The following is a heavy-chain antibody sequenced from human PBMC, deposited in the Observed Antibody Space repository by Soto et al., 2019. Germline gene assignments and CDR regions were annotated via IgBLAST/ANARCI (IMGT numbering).Heavy chain of an antibody. CDR1: GFSLSTSGVG. V-gene: IGHV2-5*02. J-gene: IGHJ5*02. Sequence: QITLKESGPTLVKPTQTLTLTCAFSGFSLSTSGVGVGWIRQPPGKALEWLALIYWDDDKRYSPSLKSRLTITKDTSKNQVVLTMTNMDPVDTATYYCAHAQGSYGFNWFDPWGQGTLVTVSS. CDR2: IYWDDDK. D-gene: IGHD5-18*01. CDR3: AHAQGSYGFNWFDP.